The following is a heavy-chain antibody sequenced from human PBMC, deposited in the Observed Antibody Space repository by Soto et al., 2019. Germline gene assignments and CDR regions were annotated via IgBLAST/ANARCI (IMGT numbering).Heavy chain of an antibody. J-gene: IGHJ6*03. CDR3: ARGGEYQLLLIDYYYFNMDV. CDR1: GGSVRGYY. Sequence: QVQLHQWGAGLLKPSETLSLTCAVHGGSVRGYYRTWIRQSPEKGLEWIGEINHSGTTNYSPSLKTRVTISVDTSKNQFSLILSYVTAADTAVYYCARGGEYQLLLIDYYYFNMDVWGTGTTVTVS. V-gene: IGHV4-34*01. CDR2: INHSGTT. D-gene: IGHD2-2*01.